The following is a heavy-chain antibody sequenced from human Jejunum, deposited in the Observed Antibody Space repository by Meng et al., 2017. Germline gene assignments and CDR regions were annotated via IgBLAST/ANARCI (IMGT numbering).Heavy chain of an antibody. CDR1: GFSFSRRW. CDR3: SRDRGPYSYYDLHV. CDR2: IKEDGSGI. V-gene: IGHV3-7*01. D-gene: IGHD3-22*01. J-gene: IGHJ6*02. Sequence: GESLKISCATSGFSFSRRWMSWVRQAPGKGLEWVANIKEDGSGIYYVDSVKGRFTISRDNAKNSLYLQMDSLRAEDTAIYYCSRDRGPYSYYDLHVWGQGTTVTVSS.